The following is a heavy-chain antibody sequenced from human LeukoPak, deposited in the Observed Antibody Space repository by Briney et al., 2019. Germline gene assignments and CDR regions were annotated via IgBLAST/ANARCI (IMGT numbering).Heavy chain of an antibody. V-gene: IGHV1-46*01. Sequence: ASVKVSCKASGYTFTGYYMHWVRQAPGQGLEWMGIINPSGGSTSYAQKFQGRVTMTRDTSTSTVYMELSSLRSEDTAVYYCAKDFYLLSSGVPLDAFDIWGQGTMVTVPS. CDR1: GYTFTGYY. D-gene: IGHD3-22*01. CDR2: INPSGGST. J-gene: IGHJ3*02. CDR3: AKDFYLLSSGVPLDAFDI.